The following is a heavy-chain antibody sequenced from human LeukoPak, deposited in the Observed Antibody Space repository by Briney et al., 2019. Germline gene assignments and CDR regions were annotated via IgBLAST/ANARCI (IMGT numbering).Heavy chain of an antibody. D-gene: IGHD2-15*01. CDR3: AKERVVIFDYYYYYYMDV. Sequence: PGGSLRLSCAASGFTFSSYGMHWVRQAPGKGLEWVAVVSYDGCNKYYADSVKGRFTISRDNSKNTLYLQLNSLRAEDTAVYYCAKERVVIFDYYYYYYMDVWGKGTTVTVSS. J-gene: IGHJ6*03. V-gene: IGHV3-30*18. CDR1: GFTFSSYG. CDR2: VSYDGCNK.